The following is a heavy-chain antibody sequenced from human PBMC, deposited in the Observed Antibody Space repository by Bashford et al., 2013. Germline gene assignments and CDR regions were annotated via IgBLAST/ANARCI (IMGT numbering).Heavy chain of an antibody. CDR2: MNPNSVTT. V-gene: IGHV1-8*01. J-gene: IGHJ4*02. Sequence: WVRQAPGQGLEWMGWMNPNSVTTGFAQKFQGRVTMTRDTSISTAYVELSSLRSEDTAVYYCARGQTSPSPDFDFWGQGTLVTVSS. CDR3: ARGQTSPSPDFDF.